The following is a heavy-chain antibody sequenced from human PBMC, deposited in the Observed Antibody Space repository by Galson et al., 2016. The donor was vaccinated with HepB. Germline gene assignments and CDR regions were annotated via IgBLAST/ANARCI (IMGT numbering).Heavy chain of an antibody. CDR1: GFTFGDYD. Sequence: SLRLSCAAFGFTFGDYDMHWVRQAPGKGLEWVSGISWKSGNRGYEDSVKGRFFISRDNANDLLFLQMHTLRSEDKAIYYCAKAGPYGSGSYSEFDYWGQGTLVTVSS. V-gene: IGHV3-9*01. CDR2: ISWKSGNR. CDR3: AKAGPYGSGSYSEFDY. D-gene: IGHD3-10*01. J-gene: IGHJ4*02.